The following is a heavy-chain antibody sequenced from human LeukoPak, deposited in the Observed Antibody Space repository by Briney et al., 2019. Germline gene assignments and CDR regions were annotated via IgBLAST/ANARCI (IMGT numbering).Heavy chain of an antibody. D-gene: IGHD3-10*02. CDR1: GFSFSTSW. J-gene: IGHJ4*02. CDR3: ARDHYYVPDY. V-gene: IGHV3-74*03. CDR2: IHSDGIGT. Sequence: GGSLRLSCAASGFSFSTSWMHWVRQAPGKGLVWVSRIHSDGIGTTYADSVKGRFTIHRDNSKNTLYLQMNNLRAEDTAVYYCARDHYYVPDYWGQGTLVTVSS.